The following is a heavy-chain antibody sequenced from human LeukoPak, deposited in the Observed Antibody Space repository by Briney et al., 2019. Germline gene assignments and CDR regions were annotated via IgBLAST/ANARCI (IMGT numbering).Heavy chain of an antibody. CDR3: ARAWQNGYDSRWFDP. J-gene: IGHJ5*02. CDR2: IFYSGNT. D-gene: IGHD3-22*01. CDR1: GGSINSSSYY. V-gene: IGHV4-39*07. Sequence: PSETLSLTCTVSGGSINSSSYYWGWIRQPPGKGLEWIGSIFYSGNTYDNPSLKSRVTISVDTSKNQFSLKLSSVTAADTAVYYCARAWQNGYDSRWFDPWGQGTLVTVSS.